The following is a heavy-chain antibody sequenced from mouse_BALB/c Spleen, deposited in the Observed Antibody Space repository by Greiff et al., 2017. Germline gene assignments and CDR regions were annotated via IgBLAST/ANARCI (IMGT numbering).Heavy chain of an antibody. J-gene: IGHJ3*01. V-gene: IGHV5-17*02. Sequence: EVQGVESGGGLVQPGGSRKLSCAASGFTFSSFGMHWVRQAPEKGLEWVAYISSGSSTIYYADTVKGRFTISRDNPKNTLFLQMTSLRSEDTAMYYCARSGETGSFAYWGQGTLVTVSA. CDR3: ARSGETGSFAY. CDR2: ISSGSSTI. D-gene: IGHD4-1*01. CDR1: GFTFSSFG.